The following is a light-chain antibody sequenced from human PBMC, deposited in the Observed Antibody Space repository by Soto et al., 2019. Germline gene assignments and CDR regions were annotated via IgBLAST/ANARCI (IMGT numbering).Light chain of an antibody. CDR1: QDISNR. CDR2: HAS. V-gene: IGKV1-33*01. Sequence: DIQMTQSPSSLSASVGDRVTITCQASQDISNRLNWYQQKPGQAPKSLIYHASKLETGVPSRFSGSGSGTDFSFTISSLQPEDIATYYCQKYDNLPMYTFGQGTKLEIK. J-gene: IGKJ2*01. CDR3: QKYDNLPMYT.